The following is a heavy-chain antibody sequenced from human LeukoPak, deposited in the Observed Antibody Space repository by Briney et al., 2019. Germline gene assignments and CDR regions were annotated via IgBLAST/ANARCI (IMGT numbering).Heavy chain of an antibody. J-gene: IGHJ3*02. V-gene: IGHV1-24*01. Sequence: ASVKVSCKVSGYTLTELSMHWVRQAPGKGLEWMGGFDPEDGETIYAQKFQGRVTMTEDTSTDTAYMELSSLRSEDTAVYYCGGFLLGSTNPDAFGIWGQGTMVTVSS. CDR1: GYTLTELS. CDR2: FDPEDGET. D-gene: IGHD7-27*01. CDR3: GGFLLGSTNPDAFGI.